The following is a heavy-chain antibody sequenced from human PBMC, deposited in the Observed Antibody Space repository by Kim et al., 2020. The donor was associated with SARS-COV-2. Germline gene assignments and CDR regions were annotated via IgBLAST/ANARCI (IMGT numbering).Heavy chain of an antibody. V-gene: IGHV4-34*01. CDR1: GGSFSGYY. CDR2: INHSGST. D-gene: IGHD5-12*01. J-gene: IGHJ6*01. CDR3: ARGTLIVATNHYYYYGMDV. Sequence: SETLSLTCAVYGGSFSGYYWSWIRQPPGKGLEWIGEINHSGSTNYNPSLKSRVTISVDTSKNQFSLKLSSVTAADTVVYYCARGTLIVATNHYYYYGMDV.